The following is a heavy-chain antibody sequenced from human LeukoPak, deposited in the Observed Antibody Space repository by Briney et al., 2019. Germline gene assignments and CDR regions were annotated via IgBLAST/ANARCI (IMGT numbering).Heavy chain of an antibody. V-gene: IGHV3-53*01. D-gene: IGHD3-22*01. Sequence: GGSLRVSCAASGFTVSSNYMVWVRQAPGKGLECVSVIYSGGNTYYADSVKGRFTISRDNSKNTLYLQMNSLRAEDTALYYCARDGPAIIYYDRHDYWGQGTLVTVSS. CDR1: GFTVSSNY. J-gene: IGHJ4*02. CDR3: ARDGPAIIYYDRHDY. CDR2: IYSGGNT.